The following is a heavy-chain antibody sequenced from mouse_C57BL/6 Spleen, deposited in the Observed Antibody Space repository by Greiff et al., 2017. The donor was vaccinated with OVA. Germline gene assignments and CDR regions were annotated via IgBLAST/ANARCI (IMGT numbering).Heavy chain of an antibody. Sequence: VQLQQSGPELVKPGASVKISCKASGYAFSSSWMNWVKQRPGKGLEWIGRIYPGDGDTNYNGKFKGKATLTADKSSSTAYMQLSSLTSEDSAVYFCARSTYDYDYWYFDVWGTGTTVTVSS. CDR1: GYAFSSSW. D-gene: IGHD2-4*01. CDR2: IYPGDGDT. J-gene: IGHJ1*03. CDR3: ARSTYDYDYWYFDV. V-gene: IGHV1-82*01.